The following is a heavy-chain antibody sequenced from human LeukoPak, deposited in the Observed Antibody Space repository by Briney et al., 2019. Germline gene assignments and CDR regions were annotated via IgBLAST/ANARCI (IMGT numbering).Heavy chain of an antibody. CDR1: GGTFSSYA. J-gene: IGHJ6*03. CDR2: IIPIFGTA. Sequence: SVKVSCKASGGTFSSYAISWVRQAPGQGLEWMGGIIPIFGTANYAQKFQGRVTITADKSTSTAYMELSSLRSEDTAVYYCARDRVIRTPFHYYYYMDVWGKGTTVTISS. CDR3: ARDRVIRTPFHYYYYMDV. V-gene: IGHV1-69*06. D-gene: IGHD3-10*01.